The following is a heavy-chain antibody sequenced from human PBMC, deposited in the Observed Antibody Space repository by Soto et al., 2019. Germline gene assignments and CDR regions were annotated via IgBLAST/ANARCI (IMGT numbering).Heavy chain of an antibody. V-gene: IGHV1-24*01. CDR3: ARDHSYSGNWAFDY. J-gene: IGHJ4*02. Sequence: ASVKVSCKVSGYTLTELSMHWVRQAPGKGLEWMGGFDPEDGETIYAQKFQGRVTMTEDTSTDTAYMELSSLRSADTAVYYCARDHSYSGNWAFDYWGQGALVTVSS. CDR2: FDPEDGET. CDR1: GYTLTELS. D-gene: IGHD6-13*01.